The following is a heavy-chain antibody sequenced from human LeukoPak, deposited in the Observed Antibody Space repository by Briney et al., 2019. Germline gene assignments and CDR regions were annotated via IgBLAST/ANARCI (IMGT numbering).Heavy chain of an antibody. CDR2: ISGSGGHI. CDR1: GFTFSSYA. D-gene: IGHD6-6*01. J-gene: IGHJ4*02. Sequence: TGGSLRLSCAASGFTFSSYAINWVRQAPGKGLEWLSAISGSGGHIYYADSLKGRFTISRDSSKNTAYLEINSLRAEDTAVYHCAKIMGSSPSTAYFAYWGQGTLVTVSS. V-gene: IGHV3-23*01. CDR3: AKIMGSSPSTAYFAY.